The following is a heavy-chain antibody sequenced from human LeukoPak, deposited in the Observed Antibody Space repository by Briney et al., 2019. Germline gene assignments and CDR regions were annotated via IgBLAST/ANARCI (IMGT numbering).Heavy chain of an antibody. Sequence: GGTLRLSCAASGFTFSTYGMSWVRQAPGKGLEWVSVISGSGGSTYYADSVKGRFTISRDNSKNTLYLQMNSLRAEDTAVYYCAKVAGYCSSTSCPGGWFDPWGQGTLVTVSS. CDR3: AKVAGYCSSTSCPGGWFDP. V-gene: IGHV3-23*01. CDR2: ISGSGGST. CDR1: GFTFSTYG. J-gene: IGHJ5*02. D-gene: IGHD2-2*01.